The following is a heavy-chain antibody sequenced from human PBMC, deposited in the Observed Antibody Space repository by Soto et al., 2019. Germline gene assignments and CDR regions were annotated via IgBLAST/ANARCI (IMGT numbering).Heavy chain of an antibody. CDR2: ISSSGSTI. CDR1: GFTFSDYY. J-gene: IGHJ4*02. D-gene: IGHD6-13*01. Sequence: QVQLVESGGGLVKPGGSLRLSCAASGFTFSDYYMSWIRQAPGKGLEWVSYISSSGSTIYYADSVKGRITSSRDNAKNALYLQMNSLRAEDTAVYYCARKTYSSSWSDYWGQGTLVTVSS. V-gene: IGHV3-11*01. CDR3: ARKTYSSSWSDY.